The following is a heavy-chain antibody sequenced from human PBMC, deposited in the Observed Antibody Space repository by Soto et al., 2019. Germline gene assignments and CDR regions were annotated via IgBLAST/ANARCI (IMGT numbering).Heavy chain of an antibody. CDR2: INHSGFT. J-gene: IGHJ4*02. Sequence: XETLSLTCDVSGGSFTGYYWSWIRQPPGKGLEWIGEINHSGFTNYNPSLTGRVTISLDTSKSQFSLKLSSLTAADTASYFCARGHGRFAHWGQGTLVTVSS. CDR1: GGSFTGYY. V-gene: IGHV4-34*01. CDR3: ARGHGRFAH.